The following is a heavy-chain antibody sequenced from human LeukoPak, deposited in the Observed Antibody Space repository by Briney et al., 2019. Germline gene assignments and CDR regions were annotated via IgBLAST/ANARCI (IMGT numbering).Heavy chain of an antibody. CDR3: ASPLRKVDY. CDR2: INHSGST. CDR1: GGSFSGYY. Sequence: SETLSLTCAVYGGSFSGYYWSWIRQPPGNGLEWIGEINHSGSTNYNPSLKSRVTISVDTSKNQFSLKLSSVTAADTAVYYCASPLRKVDYWGQGTLVTVSS. V-gene: IGHV4-34*01. J-gene: IGHJ4*02.